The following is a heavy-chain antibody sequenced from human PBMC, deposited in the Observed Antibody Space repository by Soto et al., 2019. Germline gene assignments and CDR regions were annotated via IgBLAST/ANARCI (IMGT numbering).Heavy chain of an antibody. Sequence: GGSLRLSCAAAGFTFSTYRMSWIRQAPGTGLEWVANIKEDGSENYCVDSVEGRFTISRDNAKNSLYLQMTSLRAEDTALYYCARGWGYFDSSGFPYLYAMDVWGQGTTVTGSS. D-gene: IGHD3-22*01. CDR3: ARGWGYFDSSGFPYLYAMDV. CDR2: IKEDGSEN. V-gene: IGHV3-7*01. J-gene: IGHJ6*02. CDR1: GFTFSTYR.